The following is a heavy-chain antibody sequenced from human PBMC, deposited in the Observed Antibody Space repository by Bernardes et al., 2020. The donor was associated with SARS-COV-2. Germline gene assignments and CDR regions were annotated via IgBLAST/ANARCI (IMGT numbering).Heavy chain of an antibody. CDR1: GFTFRNYA. D-gene: IGHD2-21*02. CDR2: ISGSGGTT. V-gene: IGHV3-23*01. Sequence: GSSLRVFCEYSGFTFRNYAMAWVRKGLGKGLEWVSGISGSGGTTYYADSVRGRFTISRDNSNNTLYLLMNSLRAEDTALYYCATDDDCYTGEWAFDYWGQVTLVTVSS. J-gene: IGHJ4*02. CDR3: ATDDDCYTGEWAFDY.